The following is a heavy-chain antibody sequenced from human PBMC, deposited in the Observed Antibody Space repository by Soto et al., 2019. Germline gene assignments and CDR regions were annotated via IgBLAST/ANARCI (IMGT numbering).Heavy chain of an antibody. Sequence: ASVKVSCKTSGYTFSNYGITWVRQAPGQPLEWLGWISLYSDGTNYAQKFQGRVSMTTDTPTTTAYMELMSLRSDDTAVYQFAGVVPGGEGWFGPWGQGTLVTVSS. CDR2: ISLYSDGT. D-gene: IGHD2-15*01. J-gene: IGHJ5*02. CDR3: AGVVPGGEGWFGP. CDR1: GYTFSNYG. V-gene: IGHV1-18*01.